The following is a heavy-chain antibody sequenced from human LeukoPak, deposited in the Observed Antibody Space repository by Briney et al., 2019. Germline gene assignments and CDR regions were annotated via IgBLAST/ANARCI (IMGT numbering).Heavy chain of an antibody. J-gene: IGHJ4*02. CDR3: AHPNRYCSSTTCYSSFDY. D-gene: IGHD2-2*01. V-gene: IGHV2-5*02. Sequence: SGPTLVKPTQTLTLTCTFSGFSLSTSGVGVGWIRQPPGRALEWLALIYWDDDKRYSPSLKSRLTITKDTSKNQVVLTMTNMDPVDTATYYCAHPNRYCSSTTCYSSFDYWGQGTLVTVSS. CDR1: GFSLSTSGVG. CDR2: IYWDDDK.